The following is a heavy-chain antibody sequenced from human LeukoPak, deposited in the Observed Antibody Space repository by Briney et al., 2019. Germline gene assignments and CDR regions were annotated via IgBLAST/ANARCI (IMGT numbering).Heavy chain of an antibody. Sequence: GKSLRLSCAASGSSFSAYGIHWVRQAPGKGLGWVAVMWYDGSKDYYADSVRGRFTISRDTSKNTLYLQMNNLRAEDTAVYYCAKDRETYEYTFDYWGQGTLVTVSS. D-gene: IGHD6-6*01. V-gene: IGHV3-33*06. CDR3: AKDRETYEYTFDY. J-gene: IGHJ4*02. CDR1: GSSFSAYG. CDR2: MWYDGSKD.